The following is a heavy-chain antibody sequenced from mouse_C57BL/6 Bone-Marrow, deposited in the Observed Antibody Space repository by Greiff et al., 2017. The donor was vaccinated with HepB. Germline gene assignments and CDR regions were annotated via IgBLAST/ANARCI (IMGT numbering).Heavy chain of an antibody. D-gene: IGHD1-1*01. V-gene: IGHV8-8*01. Sequence: VKLMESGPGILQPSQTLSLTCSFSGFSLSTFGMGVGWIRQPSGKGLEWLAHIWWDDDKYYNPALKSRLTIPKDTSKNQVFLKTANVDTADTATYYSARIYQDGSSSYYYAMDYWGQGTSVTVSS. CDR3: ARIYQDGSSSYYYAMDY. J-gene: IGHJ4*01. CDR2: IWWDDDK. CDR1: GFSLSTFGMG.